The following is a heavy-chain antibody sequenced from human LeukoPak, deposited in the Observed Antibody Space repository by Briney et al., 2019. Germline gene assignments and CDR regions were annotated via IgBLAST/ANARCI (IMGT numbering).Heavy chain of an antibody. CDR1: GLTFSSYA. D-gene: IGHD2-15*01. CDR3: ARTDVVAATGAFDI. V-gene: IGHV3-30*04. CDR2: ISYDGGNK. Sequence: PGGSLRLSCAASGLTFSSYAMHWVRQAPGKGLEWVAVISYDGGNKYYADSVKGRFTISRDNSKNTLYLQMNSLRAEDTAVYYCARTDVVAATGAFDIWGQGTMVTVSS. J-gene: IGHJ3*02.